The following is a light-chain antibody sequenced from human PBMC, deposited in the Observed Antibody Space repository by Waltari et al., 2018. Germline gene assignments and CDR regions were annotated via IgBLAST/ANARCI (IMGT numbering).Light chain of an antibody. CDR1: SSYVRSYTL. V-gene: IGLV2-23*01. CDR3: CSYAGSSTYV. CDR2: EGS. Sequence: QSALTQPASVSGSPGQSITISCPRTSSYVRSYTLVSWYQQHPGKAPKLMIYEGSKRPSGVSNRFSGSKSGNTASLTISGLQAEDEADYYCCSYAGSSTYVFGTGTKVTVL. J-gene: IGLJ1*01.